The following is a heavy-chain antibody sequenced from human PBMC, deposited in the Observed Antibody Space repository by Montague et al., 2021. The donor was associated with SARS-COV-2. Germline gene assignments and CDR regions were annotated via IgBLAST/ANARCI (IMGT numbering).Heavy chain of an antibody. V-gene: IGHV4-31*03. CDR2: IYYSGSS. D-gene: IGHD1-26*01. Sequence: TLSLTCTVSGGSISSGGYYWSWIRQHPGKGLEFIGYIYYSGSSFYNPSLKSRLTISVDTSKNRFSLRLSSVTAADTAIYFCASQSGSYYNYFDLWGQGTLVTVSS. J-gene: IGHJ4*02. CDR1: GGSISSGGYY. CDR3: ASQSGSYYNYFDL.